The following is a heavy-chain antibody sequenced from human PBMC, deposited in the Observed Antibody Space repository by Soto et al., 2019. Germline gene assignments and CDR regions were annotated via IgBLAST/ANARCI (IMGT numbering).Heavy chain of an antibody. J-gene: IGHJ3*02. CDR1: GFTFSIYT. CDR3: ARDGSGYSYAQGIFDI. D-gene: IGHD5-18*01. V-gene: IGHV3-21*01. Sequence: SLRLSCAVSGFTFSIYTMNWVRQAPGKGLEWVSSISSSSSYIYYADSVKGRFTISRDNAKNSLHLQMNSRRAEDTAVYYCARDGSGYSYAQGIFDIWGQGTMVTVSS. CDR2: ISSSSSYI.